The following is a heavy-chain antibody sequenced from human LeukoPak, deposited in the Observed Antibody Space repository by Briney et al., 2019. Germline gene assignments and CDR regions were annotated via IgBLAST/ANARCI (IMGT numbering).Heavy chain of an antibody. J-gene: IGHJ4*02. CDR2: IYPSDSDT. V-gene: IGHV5-51*01. D-gene: IGHD6-13*01. CDR1: GYRFTSYW. Sequence: NPGESLKISCKGSGYRFTSYWIAWVRQMPGKGLEWMGIIYPSDSDTRYSPSFQGQVTMSADKSISTAYLQWSSLKASDTAMYYCARLPPAGSFDYWGQGTLVTVSS. CDR3: ARLPPAGSFDY.